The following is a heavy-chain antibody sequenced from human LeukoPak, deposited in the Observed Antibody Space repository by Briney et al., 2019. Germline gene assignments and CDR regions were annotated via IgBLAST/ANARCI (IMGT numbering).Heavy chain of an antibody. V-gene: IGHV4-39*01. CDR2: IYYSRST. J-gene: IGHJ6*03. Sequence: SETLSLTCTVSGGSISSSSYYWGCIRQPPGKGLECIGSIYYSRSTYYNPSLKSRVTISVDTSKNQFSLKLSSVTAADTAVYYCARLLRASYYYYMDVWGKGTTVTVSS. CDR1: GGSISSSSYY. CDR3: ARLLRASYYYYMDV.